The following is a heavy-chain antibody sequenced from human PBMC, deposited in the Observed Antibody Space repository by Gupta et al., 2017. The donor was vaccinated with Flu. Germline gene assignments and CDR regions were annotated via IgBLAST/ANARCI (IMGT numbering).Heavy chain of an antibody. D-gene: IGHD6-19*01. CDR1: GFPFSSYG. CDR3: AKDAVAVAGYFDY. Sequence: QVQLVESGGGVVQPGRSLRLSCAASGFPFSSYGMHWVRQAPGKGLEWVAVISYDGSNKYYADSVKGRFTISRDNSKNTLYLQMNSLRAEDTAVYYCAKDAVAVAGYFDYWGQGTLVTVSS. CDR2: ISYDGSNK. J-gene: IGHJ4*02. V-gene: IGHV3-30*18.